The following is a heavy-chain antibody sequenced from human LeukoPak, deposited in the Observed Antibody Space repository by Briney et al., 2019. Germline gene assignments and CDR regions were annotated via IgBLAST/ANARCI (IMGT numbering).Heavy chain of an antibody. Sequence: GGSLRLSCAASGFTFSSYWMSWVRQAPGKGLEGVANIKQDGSERYYVDSVKGRFTISRDNAKNSLYLQMNSLRAEDTAVYYCARGYCSGGSCYSAIFDYWGQGTLVTVSS. CDR2: IKQDGSER. V-gene: IGHV3-7*03. CDR3: ARGYCSGGSCYSAIFDY. J-gene: IGHJ4*02. CDR1: GFTFSSYW. D-gene: IGHD2-15*01.